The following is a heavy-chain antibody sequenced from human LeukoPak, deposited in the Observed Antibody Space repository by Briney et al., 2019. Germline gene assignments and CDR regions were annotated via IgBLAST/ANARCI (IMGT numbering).Heavy chain of an antibody. CDR3: ARDLAAAGQFDY. CDR1: GGTFISYA. D-gene: IGHD6-13*01. J-gene: IGHJ4*02. Sequence: SVKVSCKASGGTFISYAISWVGQAPGQGSEWMGRIIPIFGTANYAQKFQGRVTITTEESTSRDYMELSSLRSEDTAVYYCARDLAAAGQFDYWGQGTLVTVSS. V-gene: IGHV1-69*05. CDR2: IIPIFGTA.